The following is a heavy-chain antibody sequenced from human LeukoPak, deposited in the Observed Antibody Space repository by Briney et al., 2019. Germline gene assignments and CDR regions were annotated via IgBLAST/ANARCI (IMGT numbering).Heavy chain of an antibody. CDR1: GFTFSSYS. D-gene: IGHD3-9*01. J-gene: IGHJ4*02. CDR3: VSPYYDILTKDYYYDY. Sequence: GGSLRLSCAASGFTFSSYSMNWVRQAPGKGLEWVSYISSSSSTIYYADSVKGRFTISGDNAKNSLYLQMNSLRDEDTAVYYCVSPYYDILTKDYYYDYRGQGTLVTVSS. V-gene: IGHV3-48*02. CDR2: ISSSSSTI.